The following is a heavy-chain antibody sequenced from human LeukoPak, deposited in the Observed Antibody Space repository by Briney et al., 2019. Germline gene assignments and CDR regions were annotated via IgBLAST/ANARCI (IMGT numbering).Heavy chain of an antibody. Sequence: SETLSLTCTVSGGSISFYYWSWIRQPAGKGLEWIGRIYIGGTTNYNPSLKSRVTMSVDTSKNQFSLKLSSVTAADTAVYYCARNIVVVPAAIVGVSVEGWFDPWGQGTLVTVSS. J-gene: IGHJ5*02. V-gene: IGHV4-4*07. CDR2: IYIGGTT. D-gene: IGHD2-2*01. CDR3: ARNIVVVPAAIVGVSVEGWFDP. CDR1: GGSISFYY.